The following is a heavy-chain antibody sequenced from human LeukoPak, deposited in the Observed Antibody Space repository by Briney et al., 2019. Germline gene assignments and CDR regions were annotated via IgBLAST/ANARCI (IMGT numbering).Heavy chain of an antibody. J-gene: IGHJ5*02. CDR2: INHSGST. V-gene: IGHV4-34*01. D-gene: IGHD3-22*01. CDR3: ATRRAHDSSGYYGA. Sequence: PSETLSLTCAVYGGSFSGYYWSWIRHPPGKGLEWIGEINHSGSTNYNPSLKSRVTISVDTSKNQFSLKLSSVTAADTAVYYCATRRAHDSSGYYGAWGQGTLVTVSS. CDR1: GGSFSGYY.